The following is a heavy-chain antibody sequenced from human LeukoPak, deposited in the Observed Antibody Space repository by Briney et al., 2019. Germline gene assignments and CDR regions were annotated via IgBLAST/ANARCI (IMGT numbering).Heavy chain of an antibody. V-gene: IGHV3-23*01. CDR2: ISGSGGST. D-gene: IGHD3-10*01. Sequence: GGSLRLSCAASGFTFSSYAMSWVRQAPGKGLEWVSAISGSGGSTYYEDSVKGRFTISRDNCKNTLYLQMNSLRSEDTAVYYCARAFDGGSGSYYFYEPHPNWFDPWGQGTLVTVSS. CDR3: ARAFDGGSGSYYFYEPHPNWFDP. CDR1: GFTFSSYA. J-gene: IGHJ5*02.